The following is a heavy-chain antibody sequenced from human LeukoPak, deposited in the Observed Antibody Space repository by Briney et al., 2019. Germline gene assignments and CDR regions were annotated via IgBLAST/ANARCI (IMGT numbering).Heavy chain of an antibody. V-gene: IGHV3-23*01. CDR1: GFTPRTYT. CDR2: ISSDSNT. CDR3: AKGAWCDY. Sequence: GSLRLSCAASGFTPRTYTISGVPQAPRKGVECVSRISSDSNTYYADSVKGRFTISRDNAKNTRFFQMNNMSDEDTAIYYCAKGAWCDYWGQGTLVTVSS. D-gene: IGHD6-19*01. J-gene: IGHJ4*02.